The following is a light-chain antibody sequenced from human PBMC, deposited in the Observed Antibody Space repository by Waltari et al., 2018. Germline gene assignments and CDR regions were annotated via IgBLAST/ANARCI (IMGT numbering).Light chain of an antibody. V-gene: IGLV1-47*01. CDR3: AAWDDSLSGRV. J-gene: IGLJ3*02. CDR2: RNN. CDR1: RSNIGSNY. Sequence: QSVLTQPPSASGTPGQRVTIPCSGSRSNIGSNYVYWYQQLPGTAPKLLIYRNNQRPSGVPDRFSGSKSGTSASLAISGLRSEDEVDYYCAAWDDSLSGRVFGGGTKVTVL.